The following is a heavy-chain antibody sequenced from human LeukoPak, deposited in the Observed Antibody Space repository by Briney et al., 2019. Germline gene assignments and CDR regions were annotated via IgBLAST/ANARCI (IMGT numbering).Heavy chain of an antibody. CDR3: ARHPYCSSSSCYYGMDV. CDR2: IYHTGTT. D-gene: IGHD2-2*01. J-gene: IGHJ6*02. Sequence: SETLSLTCAVSGGSISNNNWWNWVRQPPGKGLEWIGEIYHTGTTNYNPSLKSRVTISVDKSKNHFSLKPTSVIAADTAVYYCARHPYCSSSSCYYGMDVWGQGTTVTVSS. V-gene: IGHV4-4*02. CDR1: GGSISNNNW.